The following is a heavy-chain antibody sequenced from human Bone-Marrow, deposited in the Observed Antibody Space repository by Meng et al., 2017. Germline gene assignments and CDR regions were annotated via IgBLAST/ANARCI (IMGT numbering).Heavy chain of an antibody. CDR2: MNPNSGNT. J-gene: IGHJ3*02. CDR1: GNTFTSYD. CDR3: ARTLGYCSSTSCYVHDAFDI. Sequence: ASVKVSCKASGNTFTSYDINWVRQATGQGLEWMGWMNPNSGNTGYAQKFQGRVTITRNTSISTAYMELSSLRSEDTAVYYCARTLGYCSSTSCYVHDAFDIWGQGTMVTVSS. D-gene: IGHD2-2*01. V-gene: IGHV1-8*03.